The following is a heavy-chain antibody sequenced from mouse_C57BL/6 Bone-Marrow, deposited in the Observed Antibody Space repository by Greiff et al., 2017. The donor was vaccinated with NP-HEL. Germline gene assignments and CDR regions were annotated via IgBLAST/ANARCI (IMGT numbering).Heavy chain of an antibody. CDR3: ARQWIYYYGSSSYYYAMDY. Sequence: EVMLVESGGGLVQPGGSLKLSCAASGFTFSDYGMAWVRQAPRKGPEWVAFISNLAYSIYYADTVTGRFTISRENAKNTLYLEMGSLRSEDTAMYYCARQWIYYYGSSSYYYAMDYWGQGTSVTVSS. D-gene: IGHD1-1*01. J-gene: IGHJ4*01. V-gene: IGHV5-15*01. CDR1: GFTFSDYG. CDR2: ISNLAYSI.